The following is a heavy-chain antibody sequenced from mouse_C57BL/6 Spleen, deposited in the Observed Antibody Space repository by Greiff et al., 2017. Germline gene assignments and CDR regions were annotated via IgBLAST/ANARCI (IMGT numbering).Heavy chain of an antibody. CDR3: AKGYGSSHWYFDV. V-gene: IGHV1-64*01. J-gene: IGHJ1*03. Sequence: QVQLQQPGAELVKPGASVKLSCKASGYTFTSYWMHWVKQSPGQGLEWIGMIHPNSGSTNYNEKFKSKATLTVDKSSSTAYMQLSSLTSEDSAVYYCAKGYGSSHWYFDVWGTGTTVTVSS. D-gene: IGHD1-1*01. CDR2: IHPNSGST. CDR1: GYTFTSYW.